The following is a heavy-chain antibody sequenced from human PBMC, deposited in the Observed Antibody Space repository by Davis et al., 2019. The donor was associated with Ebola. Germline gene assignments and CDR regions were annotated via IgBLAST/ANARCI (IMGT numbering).Heavy chain of an antibody. CDR1: GGSVGSDY. V-gene: IGHV4-59*02. D-gene: IGHD6-13*01. CDR2: ISNGGRT. J-gene: IGHJ6*02. CDR3: ARYKTYSSSLGDYYYYGMDV. Sequence: SETLSLTCSVSGGSVGSDYWSWIRQSPGKGLEWIAFISNGGRTIYNPSLRGRVTISIDTSKNQFSLEVRSVTAADTAFYYCARYKTYSSSLGDYYYYGMDVWGQGTTVTVSS.